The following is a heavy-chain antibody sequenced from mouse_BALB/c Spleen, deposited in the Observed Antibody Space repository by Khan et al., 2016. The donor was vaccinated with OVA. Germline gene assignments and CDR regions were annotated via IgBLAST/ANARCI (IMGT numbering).Heavy chain of an antibody. V-gene: IGHV5-9*03. D-gene: IGHD1-1*02. J-gene: IGHJ3*01. CDR2: ISSGGDNT. Sequence: EVELVESGGGLVKPGGSLKLSCAASGFTFSSFTMSWVRQTPEKRLEWVASISSGGDNTYYPDSVKGRFTISRDNANNNLYLQMSGLMSEDTALYYCARSNYGPFAYWGQGTLVTVSA. CDR1: GFTFSSFT. CDR3: ARSNYGPFAY.